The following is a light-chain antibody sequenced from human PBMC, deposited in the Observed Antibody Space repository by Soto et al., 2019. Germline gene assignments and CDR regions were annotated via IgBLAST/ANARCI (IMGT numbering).Light chain of an antibody. CDR2: AAS. CDR3: QQLNSSPRLT. CDR1: QGISSY. J-gene: IGKJ4*02. Sequence: IQMTQSPSFLSASVGDRVTITCRASQGISSYLAWYQQKPGKAPKLLIYAASTLQSGVPSRFSGSGSGTEFTLTISSLQPEDFATYYCQQLNSSPRLTFGGGTKVDIK. V-gene: IGKV1-9*01.